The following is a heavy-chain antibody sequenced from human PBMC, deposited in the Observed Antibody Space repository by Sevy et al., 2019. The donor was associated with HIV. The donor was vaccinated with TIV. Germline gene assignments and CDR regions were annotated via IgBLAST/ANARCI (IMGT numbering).Heavy chain of an antibody. D-gene: IGHD5-18*01. CDR1: GFTFSKFA. V-gene: IGHV3-23*01. Sequence: GGSLRLSCAASGFTFSKFAMGWVRQAPGKGLDWISVISGTGDYKYYADSVKGRFTISRDNSKNTLSLQMNSLRAEDTAIFYCAKKMGGGSGMAFLVDYWGQGTLVTVSS. CDR3: AKKMGGGSGMAFLVDY. J-gene: IGHJ4*02. CDR2: ISGTGDYK.